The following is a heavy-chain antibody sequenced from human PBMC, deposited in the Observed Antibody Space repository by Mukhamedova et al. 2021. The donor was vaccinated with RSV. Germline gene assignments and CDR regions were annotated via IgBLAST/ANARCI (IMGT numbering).Heavy chain of an antibody. D-gene: IGHD2/OR15-2a*01. J-gene: IGHJ4*02. CDR2: ISGYNGNT. CDR1: FG. CDR3: ARYGCSHTFFHPTPDH. V-gene: IGHV1-18*01. Sequence: FGVTWVRQAPGQGLEWMGWISGYNGNTDYAQKFQGRVTMTTDTSTSTSYMEARSLRSDDTAVYYCARYGCSHTFFHPTPDHWGQG.